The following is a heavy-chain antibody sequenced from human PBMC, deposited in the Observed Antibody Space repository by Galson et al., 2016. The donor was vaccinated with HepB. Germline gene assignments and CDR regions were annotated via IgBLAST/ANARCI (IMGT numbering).Heavy chain of an antibody. J-gene: IGHJ6*02. Sequence: SLRLSCAASGFTFSEFGMHWVRQAPGKGLERVAVIWYDGSQKYYDDSVKGRFTVSRDNSRKAVYLQMNSLRPEDTEVYYCAKGHYRGHYYYGTDGWGQGTTVIVSS. CDR3: AKGHYRGHYYYGTDG. CDR1: GFTFSEFG. D-gene: IGHD1-14*01. V-gene: IGHV3-33*06. CDR2: IWYDGSQK.